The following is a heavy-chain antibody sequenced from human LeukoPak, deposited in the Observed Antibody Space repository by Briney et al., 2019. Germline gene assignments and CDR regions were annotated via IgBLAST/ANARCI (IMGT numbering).Heavy chain of an antibody. CDR3: ARPAYGGGPDAFDI. CDR1: GESFSGHY. J-gene: IGHJ3*02. V-gene: IGHV4-34*01. D-gene: IGHD4-23*01. Sequence: SETLSLTCAVYGESFSGHYCSWIRQPPGKGLEWIGEINHSGSTNYDPSLKSRVSISVDTSKNQFSLKLISMTAADTAVYYCARPAYGGGPDAFDIWGQGTMVTVSS. CDR2: INHSGST.